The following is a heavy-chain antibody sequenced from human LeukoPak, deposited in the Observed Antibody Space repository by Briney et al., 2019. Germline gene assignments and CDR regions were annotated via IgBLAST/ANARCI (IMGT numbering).Heavy chain of an antibody. D-gene: IGHD6-13*01. V-gene: IGHV1-8*01. J-gene: IGHJ6*03. CDR2: MNPNSGNT. Sequence: ASVKVSCKASGYTFTSYDINWVRQATGQGLEWMGWMNPNSGNTGYAQKFQGRVTMTRNTSISTAYMELSSLRSEVTAVYYCARGIAAAGISDYMDVWDKGTTVTVSS. CDR1: GYTFTSYD. CDR3: ARGIAAAGISDYMDV.